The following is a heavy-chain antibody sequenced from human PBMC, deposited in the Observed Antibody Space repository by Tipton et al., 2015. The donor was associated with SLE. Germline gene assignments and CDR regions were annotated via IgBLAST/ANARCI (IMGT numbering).Heavy chain of an antibody. Sequence: TLSLTCTVSNYSISRGYYWGWIRQTPGKGLEKGLGWIGSIHHSGTTYYSPYLRSRLTITVDMSKNQFSLRLSSVPAADTAVYYCARDRTTVHDYWGQGTLVTVST. CDR3: ARDRTTVHDY. J-gene: IGHJ4*02. V-gene: IGHV4-38-2*02. CDR2: IHHSGTT. CDR1: NYSISRGYY. D-gene: IGHD4-17*01.